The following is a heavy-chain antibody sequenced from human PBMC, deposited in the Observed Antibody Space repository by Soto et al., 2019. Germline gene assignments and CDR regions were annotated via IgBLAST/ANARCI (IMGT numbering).Heavy chain of an antibody. J-gene: IGHJ3*02. CDR2: IYYSGST. D-gene: IGHD6-19*01. CDR1: GGSISSSGYY. V-gene: IGHV4-31*03. Sequence: PSETLSLTCTVSGGSISSSGYYWSWIRQHPGKGLEWIGYIYYSGSTYYNPSLKSRVTISVDTSTNQFSLKLSSVTAADTAVYYCATSAVAGTQAIKNAFDIWGQGTMVTVSS. CDR3: ATSAVAGTQAIKNAFDI.